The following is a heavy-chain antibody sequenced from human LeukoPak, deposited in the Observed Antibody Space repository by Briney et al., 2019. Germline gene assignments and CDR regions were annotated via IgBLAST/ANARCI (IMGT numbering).Heavy chain of an antibody. D-gene: IGHD3-3*01. CDR1: GFTFSGFA. Sequence: PGGSLRLSCAASGFTFSGFAMTWLRQAPGKGLEWVSVISDSGGSTHYADSVKGRFTISRDNSKNTLYLQMNSLRAEDTAVYYGAKAGIFGVVRSSSDIWGQGTMVTVS. J-gene: IGHJ3*02. CDR3: AKAGIFGVVRSSSDI. V-gene: IGHV3-23*01. CDR2: ISDSGGST.